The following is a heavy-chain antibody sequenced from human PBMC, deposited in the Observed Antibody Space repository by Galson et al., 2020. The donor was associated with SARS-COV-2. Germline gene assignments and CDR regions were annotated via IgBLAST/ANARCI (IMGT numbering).Heavy chain of an antibody. V-gene: IGHV1-18*04. Sequence: ASVKVSCKASGYTFIDYSMHWVRQAPGQGLEWMGWISAYNGNTKYAQKLQGRVTMTTDTSTSTAYMELRSLRSDDTAVYYCAKVDDFWTGYYTGFDYWGQGTLVTVSS. D-gene: IGHD3-3*01. CDR2: ISAYNGNT. CDR3: AKVDDFWTGYYTGFDY. J-gene: IGHJ4*02. CDR1: GYTFIDYS.